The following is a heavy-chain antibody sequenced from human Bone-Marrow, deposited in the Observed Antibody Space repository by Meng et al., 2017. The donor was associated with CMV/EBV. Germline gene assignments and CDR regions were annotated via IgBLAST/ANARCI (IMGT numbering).Heavy chain of an antibody. V-gene: IGHV3-73*01. CDR3: RVVVPAATAPDSTYGMDV. D-gene: IGHD2-2*01. CDR2: IRSKANSYAT. Sequence: GESLKISCAASGFTFSGSAMHWVRQDSGKGLEWVGRIRSKANSYATAYAASVKGRFTISRDDSKNTAYLQMNSLKTEDTAVYYCRVVVPAATAPDSTYGMDVWGQGTTVTVSS. CDR1: GFTFSGSA. J-gene: IGHJ6*02.